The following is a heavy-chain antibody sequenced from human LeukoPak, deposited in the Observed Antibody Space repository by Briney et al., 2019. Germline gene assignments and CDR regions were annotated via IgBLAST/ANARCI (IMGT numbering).Heavy chain of an antibody. D-gene: IGHD6-19*01. CDR3: ARKIGGGWSPFQS. V-gene: IGHV7-4-1*02. Sequence: ASVKVSCKASGYTFITYVMHWVRQAPGQGLQWMGWINTDTGNPTYAQGFTGRFVFSLDTSVSTAYLQISSLRAEDTGVYYCARKIGGGWSPFQSWGQGTLVTVSS. J-gene: IGHJ5*02. CDR1: GYTFITYV. CDR2: INTDTGNP.